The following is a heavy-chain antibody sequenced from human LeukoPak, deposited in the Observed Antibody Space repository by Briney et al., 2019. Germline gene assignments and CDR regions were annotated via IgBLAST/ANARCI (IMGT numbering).Heavy chain of an antibody. Sequence: SETPSLTCAVYGGSFSGYYWSWIRQPPGKGLEWIGEINHSGSTNYNPSLKSRVTISVDTSKNQFSLKLSSVTAADTAVYYCARDRPVLRFLEWFDYYGMDVWGQGTTVTVSS. CDR3: ARDRPVLRFLEWFDYYGMDV. J-gene: IGHJ6*02. CDR1: GGSFSGYY. V-gene: IGHV4-34*01. D-gene: IGHD3-3*01. CDR2: INHSGST.